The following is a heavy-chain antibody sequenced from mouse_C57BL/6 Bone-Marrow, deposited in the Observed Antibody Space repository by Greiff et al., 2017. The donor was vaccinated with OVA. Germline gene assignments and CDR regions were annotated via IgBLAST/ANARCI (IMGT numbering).Heavy chain of an antibody. D-gene: IGHD4-1*01. CDR1: GYSFTGYY. Sequence: VQLQQSGPELVKPGASVKISCKASGYSFTGYYMNWVKQSPEKSLEWIGAINPSTGGTTYNQKFKAKATLTVDKSSSTAYMQLKSLTSEVSAVYYGARGGTSPFGYWGQGTLVSVSA. CDR3: ARGGTSPFGY. J-gene: IGHJ3*01. V-gene: IGHV1-42*01. CDR2: INPSTGGT.